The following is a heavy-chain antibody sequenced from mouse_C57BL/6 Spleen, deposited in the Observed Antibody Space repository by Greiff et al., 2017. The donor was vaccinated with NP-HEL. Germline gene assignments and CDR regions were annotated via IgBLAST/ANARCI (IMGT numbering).Heavy chain of an antibody. CDR2: IYPSDSDT. CDR1: GYTFTSYW. V-gene: IGHV1-61*01. D-gene: IGHD1-1*01. CDR3: AKTTVVGEYAMDY. Sequence: QVQLQQPGAELVRPGSSVKLSCKASGYTFTSYWMDWVKQRPGQGLEWIGNIYPSDSDTHYNQKFKDKATLTVDKSSSTAYMQLSSLTSEDSAVYYCAKTTVVGEYAMDYWGQGTSVTVSS. J-gene: IGHJ4*01.